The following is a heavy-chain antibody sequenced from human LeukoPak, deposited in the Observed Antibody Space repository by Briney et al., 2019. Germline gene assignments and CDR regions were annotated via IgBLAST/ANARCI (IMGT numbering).Heavy chain of an antibody. V-gene: IGHV3-21*01. CDR2: ISSSSSYI. Sequence: GGSLRLSCAASGFTFSSYSMNWVRQAPGKGLEWVSSISSSSSYIYYGDSVKGRFTISRDNAKNSLYLQMNSLRAEDTAVYYCARAPGFSGSYVDYWGQGTLVTVSS. D-gene: IGHD1-26*01. CDR1: GFTFSSYS. J-gene: IGHJ4*02. CDR3: ARAPGFSGSYVDY.